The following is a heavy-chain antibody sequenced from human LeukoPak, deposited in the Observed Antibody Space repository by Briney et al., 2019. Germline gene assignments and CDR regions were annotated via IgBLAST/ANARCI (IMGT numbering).Heavy chain of an antibody. CDR2: IYYSGST. D-gene: IGHD3-22*01. CDR3: AGTTLDYYDSSGSYAFDI. V-gene: IGHV4-59*01. Sequence: PSETLSLTCTVSCGSISSYYWSLIRQPPGKGLEWIGYIYYSGSTNYHPSLKSRVTISVDTSKNQFSLKLSSVTAADTAVYYCAGTTLDYYDSSGSYAFDIWGQGTMVPVSS. CDR1: CGSISSYY. J-gene: IGHJ3*02.